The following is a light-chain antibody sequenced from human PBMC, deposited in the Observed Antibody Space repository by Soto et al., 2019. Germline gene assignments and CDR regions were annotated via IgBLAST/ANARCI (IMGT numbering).Light chain of an antibody. V-gene: IGLV1-47*01. CDR2: RNN. CDR1: SSNIGTNY. J-gene: IGLJ3*02. CDR3: ATWDESLRAWV. Sequence: QSVLTQPPSASGTPGQRVTISCSGSSSNIGTNYVYWYQQLPGTAPKLLIYRNNQRPSGIPDRFSGSKSGTSASLAIFGLRSEDEADYYCATWDESLRAWVFGGGTKVTVL.